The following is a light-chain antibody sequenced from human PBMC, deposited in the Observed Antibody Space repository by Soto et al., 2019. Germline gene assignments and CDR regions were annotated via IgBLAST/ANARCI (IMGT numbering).Light chain of an antibody. J-gene: IGKJ4*01. CDR1: QYISSN. Sequence: EIVMTQSPATLSESPGERVTLSCRASQYISSNLAWYQQKPDQPPRLLIYDATSRATGIPSRFSGSGSGTDFTLTIISLQSEDFAVYFCQQYHDWPPLTFGGGTKVEIK. V-gene: IGKV3D-15*01. CDR2: DAT. CDR3: QQYHDWPPLT.